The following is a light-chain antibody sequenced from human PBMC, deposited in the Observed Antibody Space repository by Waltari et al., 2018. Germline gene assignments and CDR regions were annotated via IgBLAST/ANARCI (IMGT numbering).Light chain of an antibody. CDR3: CSHSSSSTLVL. J-gene: IGLJ3*02. Sequence: QSALTQPASVSGSPGQSITLSCTGTTTDVGAYNFVSWYQHHPGEVPKLVIYEVNNRPSGVSDRFSGARSGNTASLTISGLLAEDEADYYCCSHSSSSTLVLFGGGTKVTVL. CDR1: TTDVGAYNF. CDR2: EVN. V-gene: IGLV2-14*01.